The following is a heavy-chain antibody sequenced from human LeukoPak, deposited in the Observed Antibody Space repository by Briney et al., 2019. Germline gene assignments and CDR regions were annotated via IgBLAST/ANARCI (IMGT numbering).Heavy chain of an antibody. D-gene: IGHD3-10*01. J-gene: IGHJ4*02. CDR2: INDRGRST. CDR3: AKDQSLRSSGYFDY. V-gene: IGHV3-23*01. CDR1: GFTFSRYA. Sequence: GGTLRLSCSASGFTFSRYAMSWVRQAPGQWQERISAINDRGRSTYYADTVNGRFTVSRDNSKNALYLQMNSLRADDTAVYYCAKDQSLRSSGYFDYWGQGTLVTVSS.